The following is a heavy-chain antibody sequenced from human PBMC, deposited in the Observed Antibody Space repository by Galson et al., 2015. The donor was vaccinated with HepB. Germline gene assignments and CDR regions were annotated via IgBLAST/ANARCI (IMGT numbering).Heavy chain of an antibody. CDR3: ARGWLQNSFDL. CDR1: GFSLRGFS. D-gene: IGHD5-24*01. Sequence: SLRLSCAVSGFSLRGFSMDWVRQAPGRGLEWLSLISPAGDTIYYVDSVKGRFTISRDTARNSLYLQMNSLRVEDTAVYYCARGWLQNSFDLWGQGTVVTVSS. V-gene: IGHV3-48*01. J-gene: IGHJ3*01. CDR2: ISPAGDTI.